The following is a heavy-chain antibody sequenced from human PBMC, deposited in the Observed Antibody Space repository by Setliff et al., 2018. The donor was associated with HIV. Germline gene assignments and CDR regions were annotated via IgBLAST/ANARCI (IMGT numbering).Heavy chain of an antibody. CDR1: KSSFRDFYY. CDR3: ARDSSDTAMVIGRSFDY. D-gene: IGHD5-18*01. V-gene: IGHV1-69-2*01. J-gene: IGHJ4*02. CDR2: VDPEDGET. Sequence: ASVKVSCKVYKSSFRDFYYMHWVQQAPGKGLEWMGRVDPEDGETIYAEKFQGRVTITTDESTSTAYMELSSLRSEDTAVYYCARDSSDTAMVIGRSFDYWGQGTLVTVSS.